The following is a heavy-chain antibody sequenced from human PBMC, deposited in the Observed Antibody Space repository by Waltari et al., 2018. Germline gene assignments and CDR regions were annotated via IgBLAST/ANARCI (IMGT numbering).Heavy chain of an antibody. D-gene: IGHD3-22*01. J-gene: IGHJ3*02. CDR2: IMTDGSEE. CDR1: GLPLSSYW. Sequence: EVQLVESGGGLVQPGGSLRLSCAASGLPLSSYWMSWVRQAPGKGLDWVANIMTDGSEEYYVDSVRGRFTISRDNAKNSLFLQMNSLRPEDTAVYYCARDQWFAFDIWGQGTMVTVSS. V-gene: IGHV3-7*01. CDR3: ARDQWFAFDI.